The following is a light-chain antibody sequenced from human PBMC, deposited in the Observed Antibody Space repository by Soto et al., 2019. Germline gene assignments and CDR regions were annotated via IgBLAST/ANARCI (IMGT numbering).Light chain of an antibody. V-gene: IGKV1-39*01. CDR1: QSISSY. CDR3: QQYNSYSIT. CDR2: AAS. Sequence: DIQMTQSPSSLSASVGDRVTITCRASQSISSYLNWYQQKPGKAPKLLIYAASSLQSGVPSRFSGSESGTEFTLTISSLQPDDFATYFCQQYNSYSITFGQGTRLEIK. J-gene: IGKJ5*01.